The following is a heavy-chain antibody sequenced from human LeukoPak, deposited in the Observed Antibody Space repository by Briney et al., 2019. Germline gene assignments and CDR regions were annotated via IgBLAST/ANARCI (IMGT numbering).Heavy chain of an antibody. CDR1: GFTFDDYG. Sequence: GGSLRLSCAASGFTFDDYGMSWVRQAPGKGLEWVSGINWNDGSTGYADSVKGRFTISRDNAKNSLYLQMNSLRAEDTALYYCARAVGGSYVDAFDIWGQGTMVTVSS. V-gene: IGHV3-20*04. CDR3: ARAVGGSYVDAFDI. D-gene: IGHD1-26*01. CDR2: INWNDGST. J-gene: IGHJ3*02.